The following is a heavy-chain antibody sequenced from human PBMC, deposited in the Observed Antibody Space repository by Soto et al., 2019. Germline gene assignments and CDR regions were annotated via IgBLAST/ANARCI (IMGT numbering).Heavy chain of an antibody. Sequence: QVQLVQSGAEVKKPGSSVKVSCKASGGTFSSYAISWVRQAPGQGLEWMGGIIPIFGTANYAQKFQGRVTITAAESTSTAHTELSRLRSEDTAVYYCARDYGDSFWVRYGMEVWGQGPTVTVSS. CDR2: IIPIFGTA. J-gene: IGHJ6*02. CDR1: GGTFSSYA. V-gene: IGHV1-69*12. D-gene: IGHD4-17*01. CDR3: ARDYGDSFWVRYGMEV.